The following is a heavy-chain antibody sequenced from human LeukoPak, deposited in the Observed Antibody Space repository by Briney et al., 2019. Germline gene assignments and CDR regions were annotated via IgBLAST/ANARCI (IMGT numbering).Heavy chain of an antibody. CDR2: IIPKAATP. V-gene: IGHV1-69*06. CDR1: GGTFTSYA. CDR3: AREQQGKYYDINNSIEYYFDY. J-gene: IGHJ4*02. Sequence: SVKVSCKASGGTFTSYAISWVRQAPGEGLEWMGGIIPKAATPNYSQKFQGRVTISADKSTSTAYMELSRLTSEDTAVYYCAREQQGKYYDINNSIEYYFDYWGQGTPVTVSS. D-gene: IGHD3-22*01.